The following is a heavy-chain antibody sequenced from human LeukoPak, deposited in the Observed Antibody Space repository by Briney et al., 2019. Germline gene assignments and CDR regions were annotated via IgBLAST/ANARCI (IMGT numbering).Heavy chain of an antibody. D-gene: IGHD6-19*01. J-gene: IGHJ6*03. CDR2: ITTSSSYM. Sequence: PGGSLRLSCAASGFTFSSYNMNWVRRTPGKGLEWVSSITTSSSYMFYADSVRGRFTISRDNAENSLYLQMNSLRDEDTAVYYCARDPSSGGYGAYYYYYMDVWGKGTTVTVSS. CDR1: GFTFSSYN. CDR3: ARDPSSGGYGAYYYYYMDV. V-gene: IGHV3-21*01.